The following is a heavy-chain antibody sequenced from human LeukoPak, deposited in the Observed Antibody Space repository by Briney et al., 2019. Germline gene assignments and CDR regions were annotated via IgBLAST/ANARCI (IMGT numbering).Heavy chain of an antibody. Sequence: SETLSLTCAVYGGSFSDYYWTWIRQPPGKGLEWIGEINDSGSTNYSPSLKSRVTISVNTSKNQFSLKLTSVTAADTAVYYCARAGFALAPHRGTPFDYWGQGTLVTVSS. CDR3: ARAGFALAPHRGTPFDY. J-gene: IGHJ4*02. D-gene: IGHD6-6*01. V-gene: IGHV4-34*01. CDR1: GGSFSDYY. CDR2: INDSGST.